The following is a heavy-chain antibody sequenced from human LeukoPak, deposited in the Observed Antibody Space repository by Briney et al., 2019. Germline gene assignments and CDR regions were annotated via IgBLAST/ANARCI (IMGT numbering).Heavy chain of an antibody. CDR2: INWSGGST. Sequence: GGSLRLSCAASGFIFDDYAMHWVRQAPGKGLEWVSLINWSGGSTYYTDSVKGRFTISRDNIKNSLYLQMNSLRPEDTALYYCAKATKIYNSPFDYCGQGTLVTVSS. J-gene: IGHJ4*02. CDR1: GFIFDDYA. V-gene: IGHV3-43D*03. D-gene: IGHD1-1*01. CDR3: AKATKIYNSPFDY.